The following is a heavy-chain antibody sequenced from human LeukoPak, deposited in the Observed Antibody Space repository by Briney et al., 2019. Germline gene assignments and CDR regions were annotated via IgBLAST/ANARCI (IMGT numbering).Heavy chain of an antibody. J-gene: IGHJ5*01. D-gene: IGHD3-22*01. V-gene: IGHV1-18*01. Sequence: ASVTVSCKATSRISWVRQAPGQGLAWMGWIGTYGGDTYYAQKFQGRITVTTDTSTSTVYMELRNRRSDDTAVYYCARDLWNFYDDSGYNRDFDSWGQGTLVTVSS. CDR3: ARDLWNFYDDSGYNRDFDS. CDR1: TSR. CDR2: IGTYGGDT.